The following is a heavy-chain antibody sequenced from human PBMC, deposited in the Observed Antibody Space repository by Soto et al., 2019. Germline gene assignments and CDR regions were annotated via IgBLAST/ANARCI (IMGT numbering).Heavy chain of an antibody. Sequence: QVQLQESGPGLVKPSQTLSLTCTVSGDSITRGAYYWTWIRQHPGKGLEWIGYISNSARTYYNPSLKRRLSISLDPSENQFSLKLTSVTAADTAIYYCARARQYYDCELDPWGQGTLVTVSS. J-gene: IGHJ5*02. D-gene: IGHD3-16*01. CDR2: ISNSART. CDR3: ARARQYYDCELDP. V-gene: IGHV4-31*03. CDR1: GDSITRGAYY.